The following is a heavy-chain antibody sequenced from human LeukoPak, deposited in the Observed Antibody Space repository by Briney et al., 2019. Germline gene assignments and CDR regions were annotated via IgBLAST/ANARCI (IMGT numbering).Heavy chain of an antibody. J-gene: IGHJ5*02. Sequence: KVSCKASGYTFTTYYIHWVRQAPGQGLEWMGIINPSDDSTRYAKKFQGRVTITRDTSASTAYMELSSLRSEDTAVYYCARDFDILTGYPVDWFDHWGQGTLVTVSS. CDR3: ARDFDILTGYPVDWFDH. V-gene: IGHV1-46*01. CDR1: GYTFTTYY. CDR2: INPSDDST. D-gene: IGHD3-9*01.